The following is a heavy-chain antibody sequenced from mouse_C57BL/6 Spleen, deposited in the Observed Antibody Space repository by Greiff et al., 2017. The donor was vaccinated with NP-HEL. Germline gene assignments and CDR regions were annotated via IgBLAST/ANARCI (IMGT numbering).Heavy chain of an antibody. CDR2: ISSGNSTI. D-gene: IGHD1-1*01. V-gene: IGHV5-17*01. CDR3: ARAGSSYVNYYAMAY. Sequence: EVKLQESGGGLVKPGGSLKLSCAASGFTFSDYGMQWVRQAPEKGLEWVAYISSGNSTIYYADKVKGRFTISRDNAKNTLFLQMTSRRSEDTAMYFCARAGSSYVNYYAMAYWGQGTSVTVSS. J-gene: IGHJ4*01. CDR1: GFTFSDYG.